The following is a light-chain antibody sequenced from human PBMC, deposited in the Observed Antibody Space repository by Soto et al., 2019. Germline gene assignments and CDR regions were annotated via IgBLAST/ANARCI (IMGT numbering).Light chain of an antibody. CDR1: SSDVGGYHS. CDR2: EVS. J-gene: IGLJ2*01. CDR3: SSYTTSSTRV. V-gene: IGLV2-14*01. Sequence: QSALTQPASVSGSPGQSITISCTATSSDVGGYHSVSWYQQHPGIAPKLMIYEVSNRPSGVSNRFSGSKSGNTASLTISGLQSEDEADHYCSSYTTSSTRVFGGGTKLTVL.